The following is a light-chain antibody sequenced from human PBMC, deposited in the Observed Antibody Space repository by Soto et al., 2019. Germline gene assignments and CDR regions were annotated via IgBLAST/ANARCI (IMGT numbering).Light chain of an antibody. J-gene: IGLJ3*02. V-gene: IGLV6-57*01. CDR1: SGNIGNNY. CDR2: ENA. CDR3: QSFDGNSHV. Sequence: NFMLTQPHSVSESPGKTITISCTRTSGNIGNNYVQWYRQRPGSSPTTVIYENAQRPSRVPERLAGSIDGSSNSAYLTISGLMTEDEADYYCQSFDGNSHVFGGGTKVTVL.